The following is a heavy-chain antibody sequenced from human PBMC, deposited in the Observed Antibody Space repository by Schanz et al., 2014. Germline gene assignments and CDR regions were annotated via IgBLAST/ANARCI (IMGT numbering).Heavy chain of an antibody. Sequence: QVQLVQSGAEVKKPGASVKASCEASGYTFTSYYIHWFRQAPGQGLEWMGLINPSVGNTNYAQKFRSRVTMTRDTSTSTVYMELSSLRSEDTAVYFCARGPSTGAFDIWGQGTMVTVSS. J-gene: IGHJ3*02. V-gene: IGHV1-46*03. CDR3: ARGPSTGAFDI. CDR2: INPSVGNT. CDR1: GYTFTSYY.